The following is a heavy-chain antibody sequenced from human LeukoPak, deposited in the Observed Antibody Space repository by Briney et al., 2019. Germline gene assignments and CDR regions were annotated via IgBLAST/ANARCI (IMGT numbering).Heavy chain of an antibody. CDR1: GFTFDDYA. CDR2: ISWDGGST. CDR3: AKGGPGYYGSGSYSGDFDY. J-gene: IGHJ4*02. Sequence: GGSLRLSCAASGFTFDDYAMHWVRQAPGKGLEWVSLISWDGGSTYYADSVKGRFTISRDNSKNSLYLQMNSLRAEDTALYYCAKGGPGYYGSGSYSGDFDYWGQGTLVTVSS. D-gene: IGHD3-10*01. V-gene: IGHV3-43D*03.